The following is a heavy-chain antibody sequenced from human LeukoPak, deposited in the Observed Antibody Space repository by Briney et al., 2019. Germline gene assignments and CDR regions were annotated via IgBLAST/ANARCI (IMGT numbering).Heavy chain of an antibody. J-gene: IGHJ6*02. Sequence: PGGSLRLSCAASGFTFSSYGMHWVRQAPGKGLEWVAVISYDGSNKYYADSVKGRFTISRDNSKNTLYLQMNSPRAEDTAVYYRAKGPHFSSGWYYYGMDVWGQGTTVTVSS. CDR2: ISYDGSNK. CDR3: AKGPHFSSGWYYYGMDV. CDR1: GFTFSSYG. V-gene: IGHV3-30*18. D-gene: IGHD6-19*01.